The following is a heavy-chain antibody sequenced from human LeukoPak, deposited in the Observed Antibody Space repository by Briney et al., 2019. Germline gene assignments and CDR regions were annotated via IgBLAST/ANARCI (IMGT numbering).Heavy chain of an antibody. Sequence: GGSLRLSCAASGFXFSSYAIHWVRQAPGKGLEWVAVISYDGSNKYSADSVKGRFTISRDNSKNTLYLQMNSLRTEDTAVYYCAREVRGAITVFDYWGQGTLVTVSS. CDR1: GFXFSSYA. CDR3: AREVRGAITVFDY. CDR2: ISYDGSNK. J-gene: IGHJ4*02. D-gene: IGHD3-10*01. V-gene: IGHV3-30-3*01.